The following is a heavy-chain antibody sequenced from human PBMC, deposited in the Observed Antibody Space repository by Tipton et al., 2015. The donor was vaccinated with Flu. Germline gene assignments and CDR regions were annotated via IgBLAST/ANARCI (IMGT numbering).Heavy chain of an antibody. Sequence: TLSLTCTVSGGSISSYYWSWIRQPPGKRLEWIGYIFYSGSTHYSPSLRRRVTISVDTSKSQFSLRLTSVTAADTAVYYCARMKVAAGSFYMDIWGQGALVTVSS. J-gene: IGHJ4*02. V-gene: IGHV4-59*08. CDR2: IFYSGST. CDR1: GGSISSYY. D-gene: IGHD6-13*01. CDR3: ARMKVAAGSFYMDI.